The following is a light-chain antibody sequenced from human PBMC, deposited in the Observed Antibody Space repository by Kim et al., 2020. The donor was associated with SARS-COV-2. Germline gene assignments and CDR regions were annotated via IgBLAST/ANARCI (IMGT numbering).Light chain of an antibody. CDR2: GKN. CDR1: SLRSYY. CDR3: NSRGSNGNVL. V-gene: IGLV3-19*01. Sequence: SSELTQDPAVSVALGQTVRITCQGDSLRSYYATWYQQKPGQAPIVVIYGKNNRPSGIPDRFSGSSSGDTASLTITGTQAGDEADYYCNSRGSNGNVLFGGGTQLTVL. J-gene: IGLJ2*01.